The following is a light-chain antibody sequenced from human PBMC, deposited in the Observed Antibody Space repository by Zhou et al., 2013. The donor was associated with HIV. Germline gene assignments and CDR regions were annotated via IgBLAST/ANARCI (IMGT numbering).Light chain of an antibody. V-gene: IGKV1-9*01. CDR1: QGIRNS. J-gene: IGKJ3*01. CDR2: AAS. CDR3: QQLNS. Sequence: IQLTQSPSSLSASIGDRVTITCRASQGIRNSLAWYQQVPGKAPKLLIYAASTLQNGVPPRFSGSGSGTDFTLTISNLQPEDFAIYYCQQLNSFGPGTKVDI.